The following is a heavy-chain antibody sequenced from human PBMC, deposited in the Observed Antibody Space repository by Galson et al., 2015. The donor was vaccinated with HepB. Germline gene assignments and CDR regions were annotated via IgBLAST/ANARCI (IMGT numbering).Heavy chain of an antibody. V-gene: IGHV3-7*03. CDR2: INEDGSEK. D-gene: IGHD2-2*01. Sequence: SLRLSCADSGFTFSSYWMNWVRQAPGKGLEWVANINEDGSEKYYVDSVKGRFTISRDDSKNTLYLQTNSLKTEDTAVYYRTTAADCSSTSCPYYYGMDVWGQGTTVTVSS. CDR1: GFTFSSYW. J-gene: IGHJ6*02. CDR3: TTAADCSSTSCPYYYGMDV.